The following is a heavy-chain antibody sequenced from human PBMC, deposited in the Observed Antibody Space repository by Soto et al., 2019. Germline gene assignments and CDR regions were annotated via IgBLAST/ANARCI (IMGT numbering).Heavy chain of an antibody. J-gene: IGHJ4*02. V-gene: IGHV4-59*01. CDR1: GGSIRSYY. D-gene: IGHD6-13*01. CDR3: ARGGYSIDY. CDR2: IYYSGNT. Sequence: SETLSLTCTVSGGSIRSYYWSWIRQPPGKGLEWIGYIYYSGNTNYNPSLKSRVTISVDTSKNQFSLKLSSVTAADTAVYYCARGGYSIDYWGQGTLVTAPQ.